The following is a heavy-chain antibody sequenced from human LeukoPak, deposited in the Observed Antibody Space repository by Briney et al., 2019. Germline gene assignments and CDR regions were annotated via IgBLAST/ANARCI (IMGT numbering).Heavy chain of an antibody. Sequence: GASVKVSCKASGGTFSSYAISWVRQAPGQGLEWMGGIIPIFGTANYAQKFQGRVTITADESTSTAYMELSSLRSEDTAAYYCAGEGPIVVAPIEYFQHWGQGTLVTVSS. V-gene: IGHV1-69*13. CDR3: AGEGPIVVAPIEYFQH. CDR1: GGTFSSYA. J-gene: IGHJ1*01. D-gene: IGHD2-2*01. CDR2: IIPIFGTA.